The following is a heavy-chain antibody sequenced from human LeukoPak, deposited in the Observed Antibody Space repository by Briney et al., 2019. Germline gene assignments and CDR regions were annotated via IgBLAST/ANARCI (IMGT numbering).Heavy chain of an antibody. Sequence: PGGSLRLSCAASGFTFSSYAMSWVRQAPGKGLERVSTISGSGTTTYYADSVKGRFTISRDNSKNTLYLQMSSLRAEDTAVYYCTKRPVVVITTPYFDYWGQGTLVTVSS. CDR3: TKRPVVVITTPYFDY. D-gene: IGHD3-22*01. CDR2: ISGSGTTT. V-gene: IGHV3-23*01. CDR1: GFTFSSYA. J-gene: IGHJ4*02.